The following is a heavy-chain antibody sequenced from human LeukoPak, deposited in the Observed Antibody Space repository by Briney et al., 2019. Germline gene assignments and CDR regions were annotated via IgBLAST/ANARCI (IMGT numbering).Heavy chain of an antibody. D-gene: IGHD6-19*01. CDR2: ISYDGSKR. V-gene: IGHV3-30*04. J-gene: IGHJ4*02. CDR1: GFTFSSYA. CDR3: ARGRGQWLAKGFDY. Sequence: GGSPRLSCVASGFTFSSYAMHWVRQAPGKGLEWVAVISYDGSKRYYADSVKGRFTISRDNSKNTLYLQMNSLRAEDTAVYYCARGRGQWLAKGFDYWGQGTLVTVSS.